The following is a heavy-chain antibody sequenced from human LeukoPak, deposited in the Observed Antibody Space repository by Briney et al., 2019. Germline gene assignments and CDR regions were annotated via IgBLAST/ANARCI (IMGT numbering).Heavy chain of an antibody. CDR2: ISGSGGST. J-gene: IGHJ4*02. CDR3: AKRGVVIRVILVGFHKEAYYFDS. V-gene: IGHV3-23*01. D-gene: IGHD3-22*01. CDR1: GFTLSNYG. Sequence: GGSLRLSCEASGFTLSNYGMSWVRQAPGKGLEWVAGISGSGGSTNYADSVKGRFTISRDNPKNTLFLQMKSLRAEDTAVYFCAKRGVVIRVILVGFHKEAYYFDSWGQGALVTVSS.